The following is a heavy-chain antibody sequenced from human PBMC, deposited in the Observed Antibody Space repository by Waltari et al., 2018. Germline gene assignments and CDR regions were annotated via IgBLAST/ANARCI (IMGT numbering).Heavy chain of an antibody. V-gene: IGHV3-7*01. J-gene: IGHJ3*02. CDR3: ARDSAPYSNYADAIDI. D-gene: IGHD4-4*01. CDR1: GFTFMNYW. CDR2: IRKEGGEE. Sequence: EVQLVGSGGGLVQPGGSLRVSCVASGFTFMNYWMSWVRQDPGKGLEWVASIRKEGGEEYYVDSVKGRFTVSRNNATNSLHLHMDSLRVEDTAIYYCARDSAPYSNYADAIDIWGQGTMVIVSS.